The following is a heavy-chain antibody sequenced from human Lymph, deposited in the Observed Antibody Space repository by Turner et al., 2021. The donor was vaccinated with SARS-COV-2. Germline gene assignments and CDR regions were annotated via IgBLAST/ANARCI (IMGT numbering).Heavy chain of an antibody. D-gene: IGHD6-19*01. CDR2: SDPEDGKT. J-gene: IGHJ6*02. CDR1: GYTLTDLS. Sequence: QVQLVQSGAEVKKPGASVKVSCKDSGYTLTDLSRHWVRQAPGKGPEWMGGSDPEDGKTIYAQKFQGRVTMTEDTSTDTAYMELSSLRSEYTAVYDGATDRSSGWPHYYYYTMDVWGQGTTVTVSS. V-gene: IGHV1-24*01. CDR3: ATDRSSGWPHYYYYTMDV.